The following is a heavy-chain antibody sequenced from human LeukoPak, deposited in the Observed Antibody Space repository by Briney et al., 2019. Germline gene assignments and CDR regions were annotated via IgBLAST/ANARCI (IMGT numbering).Heavy chain of an antibody. CDR1: GFTFSSYA. CDR3: AKDYSSSSLYYFDY. CDR2: ISGSGGST. V-gene: IGHV3-23*01. D-gene: IGHD6-6*01. J-gene: IGHJ4*02. Sequence: GGSLRLSCTASGFTFSSYAMSWVRQAPGKGLEWVSTISGSGGSTYYAASVKGRFTISRDNSKNTLYLQMNSLRAEDTALYYCAKDYSSSSLYYFDYWGQGTLVTVSS.